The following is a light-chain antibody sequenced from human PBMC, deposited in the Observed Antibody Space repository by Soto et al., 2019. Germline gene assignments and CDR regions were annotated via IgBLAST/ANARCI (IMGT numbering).Light chain of an antibody. CDR1: QDISNY. Sequence: DIQMTQSPSSLSASVGDRVTITCQASQDISNYLNWYQQKPGKAHKLLIYDASNLETGVPSRFSGSGSGTDFTFTISSLQPEDIATYYCQQYDNLPLTFRGGTKVEIK. J-gene: IGKJ4*01. V-gene: IGKV1-33*01. CDR3: QQYDNLPLT. CDR2: DAS.